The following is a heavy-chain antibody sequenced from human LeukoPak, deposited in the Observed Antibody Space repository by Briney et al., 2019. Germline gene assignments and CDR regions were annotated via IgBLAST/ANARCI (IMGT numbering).Heavy chain of an antibody. Sequence: GESLNISCNGSGYSFTSYWIGWVRQMPGKGLEWMGIIYPGDSDTRYSPSFQGQVTISADKSISTAYLQWSSLTASDTAMYYCATLRDAYCGGDCYPFDYWGQGTLVTASS. J-gene: IGHJ4*02. D-gene: IGHD2-21*02. CDR3: ATLRDAYCGGDCYPFDY. V-gene: IGHV5-51*01. CDR2: IYPGDSDT. CDR1: GYSFTSYW.